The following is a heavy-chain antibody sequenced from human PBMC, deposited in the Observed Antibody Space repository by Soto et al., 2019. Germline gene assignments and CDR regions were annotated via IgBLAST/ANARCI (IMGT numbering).Heavy chain of an antibody. CDR1: GGSFSGYY. CDR3: ARGRHYYYGASYYYGMDV. Sequence: SETLSLTCAVYGGSFSGYYWSWIRQPPGKGLEWIGEINHSGSTNYNPSLKSRVTISVDTSKNQFSLKLSSVTAADTAVYYCARGRHYYYGASYYYGMDVWGQGTTVTVS. D-gene: IGHD3-22*01. CDR2: INHSGST. V-gene: IGHV4-34*01. J-gene: IGHJ6*02.